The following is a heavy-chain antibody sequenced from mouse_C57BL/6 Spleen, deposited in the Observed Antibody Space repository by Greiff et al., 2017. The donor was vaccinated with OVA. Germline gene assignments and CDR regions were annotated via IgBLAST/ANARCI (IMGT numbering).Heavy chain of an antibody. D-gene: IGHD2-1*01. CDR1: GYTFPSYW. CDR3: AREGNSDY. J-gene: IGHJ2*01. CDR2: IDPSDSYT. V-gene: IGHV1-50*01. Sequence: VQLQQPGAELVKPGASVKLSCKASGYTFPSYWMQWVKQRLGQGLEGIGEIDPSDSYTNYNQKFKGKATLTVDTSSSTAYMQLSSLTSEDSAVYYCAREGNSDYLGQGTTLTVSS.